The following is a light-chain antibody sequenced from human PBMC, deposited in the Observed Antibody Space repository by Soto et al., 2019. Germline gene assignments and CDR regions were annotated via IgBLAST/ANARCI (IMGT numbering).Light chain of an antibody. Sequence: QSALTQPASVSGSPGQSITIFCTGVSSDVGSYDLVSWHQQHPDKAPQLMIYGVTKRPSGVSNRFSGSKSGNTASLTISGLQTEDEADYYCCSYAGRSHYVFGTGTKVTVL. CDR2: GVT. CDR1: SSDVGSYDL. CDR3: CSYAGRSHYV. J-gene: IGLJ1*01. V-gene: IGLV2-23*02.